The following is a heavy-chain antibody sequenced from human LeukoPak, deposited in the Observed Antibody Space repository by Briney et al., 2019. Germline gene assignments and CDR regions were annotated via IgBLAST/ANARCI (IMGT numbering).Heavy chain of an antibody. CDR2: IYYSGST. Sequence: PSETLSLTCTVSGGSISNSNYYWGWIRQPPGKGLEWIGNIYYSGSTYYNPSLKSRVTISVDTSKNQFSLKLSSVTAADTAVYYCARHRDDSYSPFDIWGQGTMVTVSS. CDR1: GGSISNSNYY. J-gene: IGHJ3*02. CDR3: ARHRDDSYSPFDI. D-gene: IGHD2-21*02. V-gene: IGHV4-39*01.